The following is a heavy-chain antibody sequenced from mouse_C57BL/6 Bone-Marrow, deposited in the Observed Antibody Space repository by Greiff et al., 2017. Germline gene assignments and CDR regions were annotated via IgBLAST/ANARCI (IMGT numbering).Heavy chain of an antibody. CDR3: SRGPADYAMDY. Sequence: VQLQQSVAELVRPGASVKLSCTASGFYIKNTYMHWVQQRPEQGLEWIGRIDSANGNTTYAPKFQGKATITADTSSNTAYLQISSLTSEDTASYYCSRGPADYAMDYWGQGTSVTVSS. J-gene: IGHJ4*01. V-gene: IGHV14-3*01. CDR2: IDSANGNT. CDR1: GFYIKNTY.